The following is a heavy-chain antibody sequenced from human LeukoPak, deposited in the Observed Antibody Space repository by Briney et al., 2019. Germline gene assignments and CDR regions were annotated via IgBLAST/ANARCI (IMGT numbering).Heavy chain of an antibody. CDR2: INHSGST. V-gene: IGHV4-34*01. J-gene: IGHJ3*02. CDR1: GGSFSGYY. Sequence: KPSETLSLTCAVYGGSFSGYYWSWIRQPPGKGLEWIGEINHSGSTNYNPSLKSRVTISVDTSKNQFSLKLSSVTAADTAVYYCASNIVVVPAADAFDIWGQGTMVTVSS. D-gene: IGHD2-2*01. CDR3: ASNIVVVPAADAFDI.